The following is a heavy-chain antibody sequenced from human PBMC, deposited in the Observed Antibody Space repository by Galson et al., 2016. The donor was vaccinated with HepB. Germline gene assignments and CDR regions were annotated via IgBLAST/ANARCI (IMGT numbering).Heavy chain of an antibody. D-gene: IGHD3-3*01. CDR3: ARDYSPPVGFWSGYPLPYGMDV. CDR2: ISTTNGNT. Sequence: SVKVSCKASGYTFTTYGFSWVRLAPGQGLEWLGWISTTNGNTNYAQKLQGRVTMTTDTSTSTAYMELRSLRSDDTAVYYCARDYSPPVGFWSGYPLPYGMDVWGQGTTVTVSS. CDR1: GYTFTTYG. V-gene: IGHV1-18*01. J-gene: IGHJ6*02.